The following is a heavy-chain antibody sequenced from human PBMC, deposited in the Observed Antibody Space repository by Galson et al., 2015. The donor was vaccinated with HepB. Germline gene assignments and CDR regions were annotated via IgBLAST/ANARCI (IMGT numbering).Heavy chain of an antibody. D-gene: IGHD3-22*01. Sequence: SVKVSCKASGFTFTSSAVQWVRQARGQRLEWIGWIVVGSGNTNYAQKFQERVTITRDMSTSTAYMELSSLRSEDTAVYYCAAVRADSSGYYQVDNYFDYWGQGTLVTVSS. CDR3: AAVRADSSGYYQVDNYFDY. J-gene: IGHJ4*02. CDR2: IVVGSGNT. V-gene: IGHV1-58*01. CDR1: GFTFTSSA.